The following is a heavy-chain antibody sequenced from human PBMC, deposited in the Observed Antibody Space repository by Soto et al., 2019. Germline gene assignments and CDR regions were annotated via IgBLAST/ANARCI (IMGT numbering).Heavy chain of an antibody. J-gene: IGHJ4*02. V-gene: IGHV4-39*01. Sequence: QLRLQESGPGLVKPSETLSLTCTVSGGSISTSYYWGWVRQPPGKGLEWIASIFYTGSTYYNPSLKSRVSISVDTSENQFSLKLSSVTAADTAVFYCARRGIAAAGIDYWGQGTLVTVSS. CDR3: ARRGIAAAGIDY. D-gene: IGHD6-13*01. CDR2: IFYTGST. CDR1: GGSISTSYY.